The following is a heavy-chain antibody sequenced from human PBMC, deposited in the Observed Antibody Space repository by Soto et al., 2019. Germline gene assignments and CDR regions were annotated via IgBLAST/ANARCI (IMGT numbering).Heavy chain of an antibody. CDR1: GDSVSSNSAA. CDR3: ARDGYSASWYVFDY. J-gene: IGHJ4*02. Sequence: SQTLSLTCAISGDSVSSNSAAWNWIRQSPSRGLEWLGRTYYRSKWYNDYAVSVRGRITIYPDTSNNQFSLQLNSVTPDDTAVYYCARDGYSASWYVFDYWGQGTLVTVSS. CDR2: TYYRSKWYN. V-gene: IGHV6-1*01. D-gene: IGHD6-13*01.